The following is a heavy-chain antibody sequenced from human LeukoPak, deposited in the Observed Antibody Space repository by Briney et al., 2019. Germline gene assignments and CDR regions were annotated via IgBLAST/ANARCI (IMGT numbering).Heavy chain of an antibody. V-gene: IGHV1-8*01. CDR3: ARVGGYDFWSGSPTYYFDY. J-gene: IGHJ4*02. D-gene: IGHD3-3*01. CDR1: GYTFTSYD. CDR2: MNPNSGNT. Sequence: ASVKVFCKASGYTFTSYDINWVRQATGQGLEWMGWMNPNSGNTGYAQKFQGRVTMTRNTSISTAYMELSSLRSEDTAVYYCARVGGYDFWSGSPTYYFDYWGQGTLVTVSS.